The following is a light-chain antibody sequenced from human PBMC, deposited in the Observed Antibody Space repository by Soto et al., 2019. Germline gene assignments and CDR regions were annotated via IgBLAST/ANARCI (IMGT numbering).Light chain of an antibody. CDR1: SSNIGANS. V-gene: IGLV1-47*02. Sequence: QSVLTQPPSASGTPGQRVTISCFGSSSNIGANSVNWYQQLPGTAPKVLIYSTNQRPSGVPERFSGSKSGTSASLAISGLRSEDEADYFCAAWDDSLSGGVFGGGTKLTVL. CDR3: AAWDDSLSGGV. J-gene: IGLJ2*01. CDR2: STN.